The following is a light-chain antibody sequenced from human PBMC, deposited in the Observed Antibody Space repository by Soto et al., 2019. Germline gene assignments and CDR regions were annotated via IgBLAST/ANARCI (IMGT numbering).Light chain of an antibody. CDR3: QQASSFPHT. CDR2: AAS. Sequence: DIQMTQSPSTVSASVGDRVTITCRASQPISSWLAWFRQRPGKAPELLIYAASTLHSGVPSRFSGSGSGTEFALTISGLQPEDFATYYCQQASSFPHTFGQGTRVDIK. J-gene: IGKJ2*01. CDR1: QPISSW. V-gene: IGKV1-12*01.